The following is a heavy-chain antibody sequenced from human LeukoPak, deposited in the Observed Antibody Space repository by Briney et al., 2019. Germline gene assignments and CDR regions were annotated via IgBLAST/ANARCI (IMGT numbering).Heavy chain of an antibody. D-gene: IGHD3-22*01. J-gene: IGHJ4*02. Sequence: PGGSLRLSCAASGFTFSSYAMHWVRQAPGKGLEWVAVIWYDGSSKHYTDSVKGRFTISRDNSKNTLYLQLNSLRAEDTAVYYCAEVMGSSGYYSRFGYWGQGTLVTVSS. CDR2: IWYDGSSK. CDR1: GFTFSSYA. V-gene: IGHV3-33*06. CDR3: AEVMGSSGYYSRFGY.